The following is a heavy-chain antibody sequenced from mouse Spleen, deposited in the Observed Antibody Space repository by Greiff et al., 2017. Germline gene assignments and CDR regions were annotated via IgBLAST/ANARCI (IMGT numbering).Heavy chain of an antibody. D-gene: IGHD2-14*01. V-gene: IGHV1-7*01. CDR3: ARGGNRYWFAY. J-gene: IGHJ3*01. CDR2: INPSTGYT. CDR1: GYTFTSYW. Sequence: QVQLKESGAELAKPGASVKMSCKASGYTFTSYWMHWVKQRPGQGLEWIGYINPSTGYTEYNQKFKDKATLTADKSSSTAYMQLSSLTSEDSAVYYCARGGNRYWFAYWGQGTLVTVSA.